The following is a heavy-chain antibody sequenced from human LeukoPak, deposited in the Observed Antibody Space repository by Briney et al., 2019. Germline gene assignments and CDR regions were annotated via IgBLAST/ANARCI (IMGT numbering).Heavy chain of an antibody. Sequence: ASVKVSCKASGYTFTGYYMHWVRQAPGQGLEWMGWINPNSGGTNYAQKFQGRVTMTRDTSISTAYLQWSSLKASDTAMYYCARLYGSGSYYTGAWFDPWGQGTLVTVSS. J-gene: IGHJ5*02. CDR3: ARLYGSGSYYTGAWFDP. CDR1: GYTFTGYY. D-gene: IGHD3-10*01. V-gene: IGHV1-2*02. CDR2: INPNSGGT.